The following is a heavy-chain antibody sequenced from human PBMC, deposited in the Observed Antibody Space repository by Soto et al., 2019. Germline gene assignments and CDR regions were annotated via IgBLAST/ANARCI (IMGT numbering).Heavy chain of an antibody. V-gene: IGHV1-18*01. Sequence: QVQLVQSGAEVKKPGASVKVSCKASGYTFTSYGISWVRQAPGQGLEWMGWISAYNGNTNYAQKLQGRATMTTDTSTSTAYMELRSLRSDDTAVYYCARGLRLGSYYYYYGMDVWGQGTTVTVSS. CDR1: GYTFTSYG. D-gene: IGHD5-12*01. CDR3: ARGLRLGSYYYYYGMDV. J-gene: IGHJ6*02. CDR2: ISAYNGNT.